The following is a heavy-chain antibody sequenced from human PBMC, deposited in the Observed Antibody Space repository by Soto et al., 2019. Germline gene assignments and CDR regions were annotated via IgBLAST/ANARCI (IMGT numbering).Heavy chain of an antibody. CDR2: ISWNSDNI. CDR1: GFTFDDYA. CDR3: AKDLYSNYGDAFDI. V-gene: IGHV3-9*01. Sequence: VQLVESGGGLVQPGRSLRLSCAASGFTFDDYAMHWVRQAPGKGLEWVSGISWNSDNIVYADSVKGRFTISRDNAKNSLYLQMNSLRAEDTASYYCAKDLYSNYGDAFDIWGQGTMVTVSS. J-gene: IGHJ3*02. D-gene: IGHD4-4*01.